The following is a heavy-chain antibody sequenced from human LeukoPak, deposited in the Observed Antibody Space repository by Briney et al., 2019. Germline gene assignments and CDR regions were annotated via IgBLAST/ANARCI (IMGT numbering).Heavy chain of an antibody. D-gene: IGHD4-17*01. J-gene: IGHJ4*02. CDR2: ISGSGGGT. CDR1: GFTFSSYA. Sequence: GGSLRLSCAASGFTFSSYAMSWVRQAPGKGLEWVSAISGSGGGTYYADSVKGRFTISRDNSKNTLYLQMNSLRAEVTAVYYCAKDCYGDSSYPFDYWGQGTLVTVSS. V-gene: IGHV3-23*01. CDR3: AKDCYGDSSYPFDY.